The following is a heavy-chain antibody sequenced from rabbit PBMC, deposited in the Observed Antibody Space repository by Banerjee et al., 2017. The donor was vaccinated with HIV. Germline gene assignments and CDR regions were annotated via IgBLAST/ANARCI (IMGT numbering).Heavy chain of an antibody. Sequence: QEQLVESGGGLVTLGGSLKLSCKASGIDFSPFAISWVRQAPGKGLEWIAYIYPRGGSADYASWVNGRFTLSLDNAQNTAFLQMTSLTDADTATYFCTRADAGSTYWGWDLWGQGTLVTVS. CDR1: GIDFSPFA. CDR2: IYPRGGSA. V-gene: IGHV1S47*01. CDR3: TRADAGSTYWGWDL. D-gene: IGHD8-1*01. J-gene: IGHJ3*01.